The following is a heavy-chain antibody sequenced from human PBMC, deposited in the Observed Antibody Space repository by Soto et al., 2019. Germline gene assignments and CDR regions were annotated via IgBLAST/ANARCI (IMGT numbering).Heavy chain of an antibody. V-gene: IGHV4-38-2*01. CDR3: ARRVVAYTGFDY. J-gene: IGHJ4*02. CDR2: IYHSGRT. D-gene: IGHD2-21*01. CDR1: GYSISNGYF. Sequence: SETLSLTCDVSGYSISNGYFWAWIRQPPGKGLEWIGSIYHSGRTYYNPSLKSRLTISVDTPKNQFSLKLSSVAAADTAMYYCARRVVAYTGFDYWGQGTLVTVSS.